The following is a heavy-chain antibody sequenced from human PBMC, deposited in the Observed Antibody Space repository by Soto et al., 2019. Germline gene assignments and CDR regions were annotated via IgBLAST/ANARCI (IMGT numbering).Heavy chain of an antibody. V-gene: IGHV4-30-4*01. CDR2: INYGGTT. CDR3: VREGGEDAPFVKVTSNLFGR. J-gene: IGHJ5*02. CDR1: GDSMSSGDYY. Sequence: LSLTCTVSGDSMSSGDYYWSWIRQSPGKGLEWIGNINYGGTTYFNPSYKSRVAMSVDTPKNQFALRLTSVTDADTAGYYCVREGGEDAPFVKVTSNLFGRWGPGPWEPSPQ. D-gene: IGHD4-17*01.